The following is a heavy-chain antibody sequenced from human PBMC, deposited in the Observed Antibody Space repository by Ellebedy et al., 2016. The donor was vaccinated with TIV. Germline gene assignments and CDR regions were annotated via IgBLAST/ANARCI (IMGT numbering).Heavy chain of an antibody. CDR1: GFTFSSYS. D-gene: IGHD2-21*02. J-gene: IGHJ4*02. CDR3: ARDYCADCYSYHGY. V-gene: IGHV3-48*04. Sequence: GGSLRLSCAASGFTFSSYSMNWVRQAPGKGLEWVSYISSSSSTIYYADSVKGRFTISRDNAKNSLYLQMNSLGAEDTAVYYCARDYCADCYSYHGYWGQGTLVTVSS. CDR2: ISSSSSTI.